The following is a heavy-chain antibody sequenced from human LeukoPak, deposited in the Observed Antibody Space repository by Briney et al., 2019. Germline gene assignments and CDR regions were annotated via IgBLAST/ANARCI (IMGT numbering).Heavy chain of an antibody. CDR2: IYSSGPT. V-gene: IGHV4-4*07. CDR1: GGSNSDYY. D-gene: IGHD5-12*01. J-gene: IGHJ5*02. CDR3: ASGSSGYDP. Sequence: PSETLSLTRTVSGGSNSDYYWSWIRQPAGKGLEWIGRIYSSGPTIYNPSLRSRVTMSVDTSKNQVSLKLSSVTAADTAVYFCASGSSGYDPWGQGTLVTVSS.